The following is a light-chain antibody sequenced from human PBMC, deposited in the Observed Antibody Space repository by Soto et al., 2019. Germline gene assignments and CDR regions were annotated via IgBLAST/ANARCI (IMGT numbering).Light chain of an antibody. CDR3: QQYNDWPGT. V-gene: IGKV3-15*01. Sequence: EIVMTQSPGTLSVYPGERATLSCRASQSVRSNLAWYQQKPGQAPRLLIYGASTRATGIPARFSGSGSGTELTLTISSLQSEDFAVYYCQQYNDWPGTFGQGTTLEVK. CDR2: GAS. CDR1: QSVRSN. J-gene: IGKJ2*01.